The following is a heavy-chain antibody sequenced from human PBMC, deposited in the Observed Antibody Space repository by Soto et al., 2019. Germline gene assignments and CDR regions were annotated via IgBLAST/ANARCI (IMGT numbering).Heavy chain of an antibody. CDR2: IYHSGST. CDR3: AREVVNCSSTSCYYYYYMDV. CDR1: SGSISSSNW. V-gene: IGHV4-4*02. Sequence: PSETLSLTCAVSSGSISSSNWWSWVRQPPGKGLDWIGEIYHSGSTNYNPSLKSRVTISVDKSKNQFSLKLSSVTAADTAVYYCAREVVNCSSTSCYYYYYMDVWGKGTTVTVSS. D-gene: IGHD2-2*01. J-gene: IGHJ6*03.